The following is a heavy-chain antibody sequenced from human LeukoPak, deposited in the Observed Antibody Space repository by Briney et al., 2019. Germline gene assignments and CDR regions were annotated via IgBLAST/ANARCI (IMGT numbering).Heavy chain of an antibody. D-gene: IGHD2-2*02. CDR2: MNPNSGNT. CDR3: ARGTQYQLLYSY. J-gene: IGHJ4*02. Sequence: GASVKVSCKASGYTFTSYDINWVRQATGQGLEWMGWMNPNSGNTGYAQKFQGRVTMTRNTSISTAYMELSSLRSDDTVVYYCARGTQYQLLYSYWGQGTLVTVSS. CDR1: GYTFTSYD. V-gene: IGHV1-8*01.